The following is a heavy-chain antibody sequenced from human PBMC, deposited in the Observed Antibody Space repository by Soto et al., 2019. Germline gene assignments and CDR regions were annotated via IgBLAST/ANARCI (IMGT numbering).Heavy chain of an antibody. V-gene: IGHV6-1*01. D-gene: IGHD6-6*01. CDR1: GDSVSSNSAA. CDR3: ARGEYSSSSVANYYYYMDV. CDR2: TYYRSKWYN. Sequence: SQTLSLTCAISGDSVSSNSAAWNWIRQSPSRGLEWLGRTYYRSKWYNDYAVSVKSRITINPDTSKNQFSLQLNSVTPEDTAVYYCARGEYSSSSVANYYYYMDVWGKGTTVTVSS. J-gene: IGHJ6*03.